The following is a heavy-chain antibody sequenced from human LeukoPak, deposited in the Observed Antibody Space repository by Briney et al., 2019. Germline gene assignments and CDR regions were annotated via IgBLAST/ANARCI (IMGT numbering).Heavy chain of an antibody. CDR2: IYYSGST. CDR3: ARLYYDSSGHY. V-gene: IGHV4-59*01. D-gene: IGHD3-22*01. CDR1: GGSISSYY. Sequence: SETLSLTCSVSGGSISSYYWSWIRQPPGKGLEWIGYIYYSGSTNYNPSLKSRVTISVDTSMNQFSLKLSSVTAADTAVYYCARLYYDSSGHYWGQGTLVTVSS. J-gene: IGHJ4*02.